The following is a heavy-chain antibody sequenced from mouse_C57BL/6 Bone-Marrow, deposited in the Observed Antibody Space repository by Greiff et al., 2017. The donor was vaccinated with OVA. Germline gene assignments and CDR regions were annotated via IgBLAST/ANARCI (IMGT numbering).Heavy chain of an antibody. D-gene: IGHD1-1*01. CDR3: ARLDYSGSSYVGRNAMDY. CDR1: GYTFTSYG. Sequence: VKLVESGAELARPGASVKLSCKASGYTFTSYGISWVKQRTGQGLEWIGEIYPRSGNTYYNEKFKGKATLTADKSSSTAYMELRSLTSEDSAVYVCARLDYSGSSYVGRNAMDYWGQGTSVTVSS. V-gene: IGHV1-81*01. J-gene: IGHJ4*01. CDR2: IYPRSGNT.